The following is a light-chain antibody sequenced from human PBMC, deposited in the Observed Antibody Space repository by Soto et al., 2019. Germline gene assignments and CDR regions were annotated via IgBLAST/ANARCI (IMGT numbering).Light chain of an antibody. V-gene: IGKV3-20*01. Sequence: EIVVTQSPGTLSLSPGERATLSCRASQSVSSNYLAWYQQKPGQAPRLLIYGASSRDSDIPDRFSGSGSGTDFTLIISSLEPEDFAMYYCQQYGSTPFTFGPGTKVDVK. J-gene: IGKJ3*01. CDR1: QSVSSNY. CDR3: QQYGSTPFT. CDR2: GAS.